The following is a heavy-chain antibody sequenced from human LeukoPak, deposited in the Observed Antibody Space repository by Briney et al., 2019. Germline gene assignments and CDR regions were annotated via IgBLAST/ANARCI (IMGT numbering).Heavy chain of an antibody. CDR2: INNDGSIA. V-gene: IGHV3-74*01. J-gene: IGHJ3*02. CDR1: EFTISRYW. Sequence: GGSLRLSCAASEFTISRYWMHWVRQAPGKGLVWVSNINNDGSIATYADSVKGRFTISRDNVKNTLFLQMNSLGAEDTALYYCARGWNTTPRSGFDIWGLGTMVTVSS. D-gene: IGHD1/OR15-1a*01. CDR3: ARGWNTTPRSGFDI.